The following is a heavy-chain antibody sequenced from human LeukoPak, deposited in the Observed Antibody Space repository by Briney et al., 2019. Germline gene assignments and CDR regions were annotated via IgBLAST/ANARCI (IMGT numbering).Heavy chain of an antibody. CDR2: INPSGGGT. V-gene: IGHV1-46*01. Sequence: ASVKVSCKASGYTFISYYIHWVRQAPGLGLEWMGIINPSGGGTNYVQKFQGRVTMTRDTSTSTVYMELSSLRSEDTAVYYCARGYSSSSLDYWGQGTLVTVSS. J-gene: IGHJ4*02. CDR1: GYTFISYY. D-gene: IGHD6-6*01. CDR3: ARGYSSSSLDY.